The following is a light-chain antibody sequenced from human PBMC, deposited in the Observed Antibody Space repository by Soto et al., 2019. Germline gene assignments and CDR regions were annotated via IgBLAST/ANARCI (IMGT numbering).Light chain of an antibody. V-gene: IGLV3-21*02. CDR3: QVWDSRSEHYV. CDR1: NIGSKS. Sequence: SYELTQSPSVSVAPGQTVSITCGGNNIGSKSVHWYQQKPGQAPVLVVYDDSDRRSGIPERFSGSNSGNTATLTITRVEAGDEADYHCQVWDSRSEHYVFGTGTKLTVL. CDR2: DDS. J-gene: IGLJ1*01.